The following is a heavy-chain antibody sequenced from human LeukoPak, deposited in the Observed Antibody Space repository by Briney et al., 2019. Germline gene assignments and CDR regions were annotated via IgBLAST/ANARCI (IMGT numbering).Heavy chain of an antibody. D-gene: IGHD2-2*01. V-gene: IGHV1-8*01. CDR2: MNPNSGNT. CDR1: GYTFTSYD. J-gene: IGHJ5*02. Sequence: ASVKVSYTASGYTFTSYDINWVRQATGQGLEWMGWMNPNSGNTGYAQKFQGRVTITRNTSISTAYMELSSLRSEDTAVYYCARGLYCSSTSCYWAFGWFDPWGQGTLVTVSS. CDR3: ARGLYCSSTSCYWAFGWFDP.